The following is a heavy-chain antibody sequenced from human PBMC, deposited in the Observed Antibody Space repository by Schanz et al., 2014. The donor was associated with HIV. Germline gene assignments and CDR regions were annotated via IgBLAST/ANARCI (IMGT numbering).Heavy chain of an antibody. CDR3: ARAYCSGGSCFAGYGLDA. Sequence: QVQLQESGPGLVKPSETLSLTCTVTGGSIGNYYWSWVRQTAGKGLEWIGRIHGIGTTTYSPSLASRLPMSVDVPKTHFSLNLSSVTAADTAVYYCARAYCSGGSCFAGYGLDAWGQGTTVIVSS. CDR2: IHGIGTT. CDR1: GGSIGNYY. J-gene: IGHJ6*02. D-gene: IGHD2-15*01. V-gene: IGHV4-4*07.